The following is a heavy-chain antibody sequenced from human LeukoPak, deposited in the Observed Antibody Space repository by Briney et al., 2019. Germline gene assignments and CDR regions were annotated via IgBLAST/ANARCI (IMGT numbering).Heavy chain of an antibody. CDR2: INPNSGGT. Sequence: ASVKVSCKASGYTFSGYYMHWVRQAPGQGLEWMGWINPNSGGTNYAQKFQGRVTMTRDTSISTAYMELSRLRSDDTAVYYCARDLYSSSWYYAFDIWGQGTMVTVYS. D-gene: IGHD6-13*01. CDR1: GYTFSGYY. CDR3: ARDLYSSSWYYAFDI. V-gene: IGHV1-2*02. J-gene: IGHJ3*02.